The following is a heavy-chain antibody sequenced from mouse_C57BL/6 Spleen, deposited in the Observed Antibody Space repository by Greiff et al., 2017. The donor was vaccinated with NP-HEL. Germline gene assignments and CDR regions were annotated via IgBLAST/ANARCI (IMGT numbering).Heavy chain of an antibody. V-gene: IGHV5-9*01. CDR1: GFTFSSYT. CDR2: ISGGGGNT. J-gene: IGHJ4*01. Sequence: EVMLVESGGGLVKPGGSLKLSCAASGFTFSSYTMSWVRQTPEKRLEWVATISGGGGNTYYPDSVKGRFTISRDNAKNTLYLQMSSLRSEDTALYYCARRPQRGDYAMDYWGQGTSVTVSS. CDR3: ARRPQRGDYAMDY.